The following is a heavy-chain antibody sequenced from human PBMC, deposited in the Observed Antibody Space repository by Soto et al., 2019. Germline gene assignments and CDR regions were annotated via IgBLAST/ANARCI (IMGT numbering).Heavy chain of an antibody. J-gene: IGHJ6*02. CDR3: ARVATTYCSSNSCLHRSSFLSGYYYGMDV. D-gene: IGHD2-2*01. V-gene: IGHV4-34*12. CDR1: GGSFRGYY. CDR2: IIHSGST. Sequence: PSETLSLTCAVYGGSFRGYYWRWIRQPPGKGLEWTGEIIHSGSTNYNPSLKSRVTISVDTSKNQFSLKLSSVTAADTAVYYCARVATTYCSSNSCLHRSSFLSGYYYGMDVWGQGTTVT.